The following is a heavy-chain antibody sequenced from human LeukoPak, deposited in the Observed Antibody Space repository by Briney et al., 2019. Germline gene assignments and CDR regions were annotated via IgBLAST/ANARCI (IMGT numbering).Heavy chain of an antibody. CDR1: GGTFSSYA. CDR3: ARDRGTATINWFDP. Sequence: GASVKVSCKASGGTFSSYAISWVRQAPGQGLEWMGGIIPIFGTANYAQKFQGRVTITADESTSTAYMELRSVRSEDTAVYYCARDRGTATINWFDPWGQGTLVTVSS. D-gene: IGHD5-12*01. J-gene: IGHJ5*02. V-gene: IGHV1-69*13. CDR2: IIPIFGTA.